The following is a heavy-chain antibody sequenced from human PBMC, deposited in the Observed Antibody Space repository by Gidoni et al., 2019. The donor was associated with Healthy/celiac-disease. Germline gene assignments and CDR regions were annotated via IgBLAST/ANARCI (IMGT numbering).Heavy chain of an antibody. D-gene: IGHD1-26*01. CDR1: GFTFSSYA. V-gene: IGHV3-64*01. Sequence: EVQLVESGGGCVQPGGSLSLSCAAFGFTFSSYAMHWVRQAPGQGLEYVSAISSNGGSTYYATSVKGRFTISRDNSKNTLYLQMGSLRAEDMAVYYCARGGGSYGYWGQGTLVTVSS. CDR2: ISSNGGST. CDR3: ARGGGSYGY. J-gene: IGHJ4*02.